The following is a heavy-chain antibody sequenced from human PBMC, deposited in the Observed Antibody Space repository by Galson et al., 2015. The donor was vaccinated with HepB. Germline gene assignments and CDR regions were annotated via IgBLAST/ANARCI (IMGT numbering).Heavy chain of an antibody. V-gene: IGHV3-74*01. CDR1: GFTFSSYW. CDR3: ARDPFYSNYELDNYYYGMDV. D-gene: IGHD4-11*01. Sequence: SLRLSCAASGFTFSSYWMHWVRQAPGKGLVWVSRINSDGSSTSYADSVKGRFTISRDNAKNTLYLQMNSLRAEDTAVYYCARDPFYSNYELDNYYYGMDVWGQGTTVTVSS. CDR2: INSDGSST. J-gene: IGHJ6*02.